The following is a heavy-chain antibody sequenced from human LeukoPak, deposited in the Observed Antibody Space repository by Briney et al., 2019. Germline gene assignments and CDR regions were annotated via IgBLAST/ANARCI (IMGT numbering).Heavy chain of an antibody. Sequence: ASVKVSCKTSGYTFTDYYIHWVRQAPGQGLEWMGRINPKSCGANFAQKYQGRVTMTRDTSIGTAYMELNRLTSDDTAVFYCARGYDGDYWGQGTLVTVSS. CDR2: INPKSCGA. V-gene: IGHV1-2*06. D-gene: IGHD1-1*01. CDR1: GYTFTDYY. CDR3: ARGYDGDY. J-gene: IGHJ4*02.